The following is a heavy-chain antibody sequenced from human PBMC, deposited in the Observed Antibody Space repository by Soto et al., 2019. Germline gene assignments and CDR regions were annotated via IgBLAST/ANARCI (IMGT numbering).Heavy chain of an antibody. J-gene: IGHJ4*02. V-gene: IGHV2-5*01. D-gene: IGHD6-19*01. CDR2: IYWNDDK. Sequence: TQTLTLTCTFASFARSTSLLGVVCSRQPPGQSLEWLALIYWNDDKPHSPSPKARPTTTKNTSKNHLVPRMTNMDPVDTATYYCAHRPSAWYLFDYWGQGTLVTVSS. CDR3: AHRPSAWYLFDY. CDR1: SFARSTSLLG.